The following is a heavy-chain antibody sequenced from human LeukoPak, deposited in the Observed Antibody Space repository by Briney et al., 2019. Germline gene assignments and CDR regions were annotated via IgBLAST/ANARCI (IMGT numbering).Heavy chain of an antibody. CDR1: GFTFSDHY. CDR3: ARLSAYSSLSDV. V-gene: IGHV3-72*01. CDR2: TGNKANRYTT. D-gene: IGHD6-6*01. Sequence: GGSLRLSCAASGFTFSDHYMDWVRQAPGKGLEWVGRTGNKANRYTTEYAASVKGRFTISRDDSKNLLYLQMNSLKMEDTAVYYCARLSAYSSLSDVWGKGTTVTVSS. J-gene: IGHJ6*04.